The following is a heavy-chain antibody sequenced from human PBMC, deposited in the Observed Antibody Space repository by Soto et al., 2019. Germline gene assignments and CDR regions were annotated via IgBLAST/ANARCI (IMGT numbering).Heavy chain of an antibody. Sequence: EMQLVQSGAELKKPGESLKISCHGSGYRFDTNWIGWVRQMPWKGLEWMGIIYPGDSDTRYSPSFQGQFTISADKSIDTAYLQWGSLRASDSAMYYCVRMSGYAIDDDSGIDIWGQGTSVTVSS. CDR2: IYPGDSDT. CDR1: GYRFDTNW. CDR3: VRMSGYAIDDDSGIDI. D-gene: IGHD5-12*01. J-gene: IGHJ6*02. V-gene: IGHV5-51*01.